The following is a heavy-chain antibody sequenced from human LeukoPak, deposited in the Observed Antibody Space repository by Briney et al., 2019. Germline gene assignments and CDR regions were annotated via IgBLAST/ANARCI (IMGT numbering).Heavy chain of an antibody. CDR1: GFTFSGYG. J-gene: IGHJ6*02. Sequence: GGSLRLSCAASGFTFSGYGMHWVRQAPGKGLEWVALIWYDGTGKYHADSVKGRFTISRDNSKNTLYLQMNSLRAEDTAVYYCARDFGGNSYGLDVWGQGTTVTVSS. CDR2: IWYDGTGK. V-gene: IGHV3-33*01. D-gene: IGHD4-23*01. CDR3: ARDFGGNSYGLDV.